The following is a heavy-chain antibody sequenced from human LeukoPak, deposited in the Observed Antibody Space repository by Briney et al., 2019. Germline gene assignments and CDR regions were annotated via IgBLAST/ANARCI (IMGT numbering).Heavy chain of an antibody. CDR3: ARGGSSSFQPDLDY. J-gene: IGHJ4*02. Sequence: GGSLRLSCAASGFTFDDYTMHWVRQAPGKGLEWVSLISWDGGSTYYADSVKGRFTISRDNSKNSLYPQMNSLRSEDTAVYYCARGGSSSFQPDLDYWGQGTLVTVSS. V-gene: IGHV3-43*01. D-gene: IGHD6-6*01. CDR1: GFTFDDYT. CDR2: ISWDGGST.